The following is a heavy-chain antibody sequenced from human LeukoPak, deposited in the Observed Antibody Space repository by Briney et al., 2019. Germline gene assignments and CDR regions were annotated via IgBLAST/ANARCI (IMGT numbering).Heavy chain of an antibody. CDR3: AREGWGTYSSGPYYFDY. J-gene: IGHJ4*02. CDR2: IGAYSGNT. Sequence: ASVKVSCKASGGTFSSYTISWVRQAPGQGLEWMGWIGAYSGNTKYAQKFQGRVTVTTDTSTSTAYMELRSLRSDDTAVYYCAREGWGTYSSGPYYFDYWGQGTLVTVSS. V-gene: IGHV1-18*01. D-gene: IGHD6-19*01. CDR1: GGTFSSYT.